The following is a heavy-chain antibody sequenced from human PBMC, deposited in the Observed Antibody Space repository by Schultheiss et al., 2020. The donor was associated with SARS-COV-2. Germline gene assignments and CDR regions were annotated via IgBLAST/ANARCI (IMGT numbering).Heavy chain of an antibody. CDR1: GGSISSGGYY. Sequence: SETLSLTCTVSGGSISSGGYYWSWIRQHPGKGLEWIGYIYSSGSTDYDPSLKSRVTISLDRSKNQFSLKLSSVTAADTAVYYCARVPPGTIFGVVPYFDYWGQGTLVTVSS. CDR2: IYSSGST. J-gene: IGHJ4*02. CDR3: ARVPPGTIFGVVPYFDY. V-gene: IGHV4-31*03. D-gene: IGHD3-3*01.